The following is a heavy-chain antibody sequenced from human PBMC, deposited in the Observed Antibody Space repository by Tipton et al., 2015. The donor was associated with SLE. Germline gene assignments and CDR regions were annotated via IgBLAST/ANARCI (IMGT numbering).Heavy chain of an antibody. CDR3: ARGARGREYYYYYMDV. J-gene: IGHJ6*03. D-gene: IGHD3-10*01. V-gene: IGHV4-39*07. CDR1: GDSISNSDYY. CDR2: IHHSGRT. Sequence: TLSLTCTVSGDSISNSDYYWGWIRQPPGKGLEWIGNIHHSGRTYYNPSLISRPTMSVDTSNNQLSLRLSSVTAADTAVYYCARGARGREYYYYYMDVWGKGTTVTVSS.